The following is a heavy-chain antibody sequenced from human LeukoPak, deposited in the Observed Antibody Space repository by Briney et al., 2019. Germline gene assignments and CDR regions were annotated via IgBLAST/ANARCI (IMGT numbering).Heavy chain of an antibody. V-gene: IGHV4-39*07. J-gene: IGHJ6*03. CDR1: GDSISSSNCY. CDR2: IYYSGST. D-gene: IGHD3-9*01. CDR3: ARVDFLYYYYMDV. Sequence: SETLSLTCTVSGDSISSSNCYWGWIRQPPGKGLEWIGSIYYSGSTYYNPSLKSRVTISVDTSKNQFSLKLSSVTAADTAVYYCARVDFLYYYYMDVWGKGTTVTVSS.